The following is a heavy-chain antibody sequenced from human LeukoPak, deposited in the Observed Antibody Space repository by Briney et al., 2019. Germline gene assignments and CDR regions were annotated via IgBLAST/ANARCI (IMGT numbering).Heavy chain of an antibody. V-gene: IGHV3-23*01. CDR2: ITGRGAST. Sequence: PGGSLRLSCAASGFTFSSYAMSWVRQAPGKGLEWVSAITGRGASTYYADSVKGRFTISRDNSKNTLYLQMNSLRAEDTAVYYCAKVPPSQGWWYFDLWGRGTLVTVSS. J-gene: IGHJ2*01. CDR3: AKVPPSQGWWYFDL. CDR1: GFTFSSYA.